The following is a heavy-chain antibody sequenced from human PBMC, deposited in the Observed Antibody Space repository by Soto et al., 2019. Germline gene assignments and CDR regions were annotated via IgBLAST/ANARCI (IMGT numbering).Heavy chain of an antibody. J-gene: IGHJ3*02. Sequence: ASVKVSCKASGYTFTSYAMHWMRQAPGQRLDWMGWINAGNGNTKYSQKFQGRVTITRDTSASTAYMELSSLRSEDTAVYYCARIITMVRGVIRPYDAFDIWGQGTMVTVSS. CDR3: ARIITMVRGVIRPYDAFDI. V-gene: IGHV1-3*01. D-gene: IGHD3-10*01. CDR2: INAGNGNT. CDR1: GYTFTSYA.